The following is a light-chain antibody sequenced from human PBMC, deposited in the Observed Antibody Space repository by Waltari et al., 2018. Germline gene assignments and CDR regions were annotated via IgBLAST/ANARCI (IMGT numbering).Light chain of an antibody. CDR3: QQHDNLPPT. V-gene: IGKV1-6*01. CDR1: QGIRND. Sequence: AIQMTQSPSSLSASVGDRVTITCRASQGIRNDLGWYQQKPGKAPKLLIYAASSLQSGVPSRFSGSGSGTDFTFTISSLQPEDIATYYCQQHDNLPPTFGPGTKVDIK. CDR2: AAS. J-gene: IGKJ3*01.